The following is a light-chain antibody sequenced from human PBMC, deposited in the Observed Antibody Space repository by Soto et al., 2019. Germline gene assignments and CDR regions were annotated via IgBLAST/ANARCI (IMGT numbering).Light chain of an antibody. Sequence: EIVLTQSPATLSLSPGERATLSCRASQSVSSYLAWYQQKPGQAPRLLIYDASNRATGIPARFSGSGSGTDFPLTISRLEPEDFAVYYCQQRSNWPPGITFGPGTKVDIK. CDR2: DAS. CDR3: QQRSNWPPGIT. J-gene: IGKJ3*01. V-gene: IGKV3-11*01. CDR1: QSVSSY.